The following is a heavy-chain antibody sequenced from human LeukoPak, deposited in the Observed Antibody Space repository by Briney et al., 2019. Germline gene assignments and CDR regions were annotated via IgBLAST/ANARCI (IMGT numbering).Heavy chain of an antibody. CDR3: ARGPSQVIIPDY. V-gene: IGHV4-61*01. CDR1: GGSISSSNW. J-gene: IGHJ4*02. Sequence: SETLSLTCAVSGGSISSSNWWSWIRQPPGKGLEWIGYIYYSGSTNYNPSLKSRVTTSIDTSKNQFSLKLSSVTAADTAVYYCARGPSQVIIPDYWGQGTLVTVSS. CDR2: IYYSGST. D-gene: IGHD2-21*01.